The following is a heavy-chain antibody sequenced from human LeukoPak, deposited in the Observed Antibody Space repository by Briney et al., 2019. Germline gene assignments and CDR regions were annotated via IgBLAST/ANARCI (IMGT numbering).Heavy chain of an antibody. J-gene: IGHJ3*02. Sequence: GASVKVSCKASGYTFTSYGISWVRQAPGQGLECMGWISAYNGNTNYAQKLQGRVTMTTDTSTSTAYMELRSLRSDDTAVYYCARGSSSWYLAAFDIWGQGTMVTVSS. V-gene: IGHV1-18*01. CDR3: ARGSSSWYLAAFDI. CDR1: GYTFTSYG. CDR2: ISAYNGNT. D-gene: IGHD6-13*01.